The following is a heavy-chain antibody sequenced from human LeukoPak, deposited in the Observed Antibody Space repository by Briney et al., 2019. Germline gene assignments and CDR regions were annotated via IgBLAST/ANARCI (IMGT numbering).Heavy chain of an antibody. J-gene: IGHJ6*03. V-gene: IGHV1-69*05. CDR3: ARQGPHCSSTSCYPRYYYYMDV. CDR1: GGTFSSYA. Sequence: SVKVSCKASGGTFSSYAISWARQAPGQGLEWMGGIIPIFGTANYAQKFQGRVTITTDESTSTAYMELSSLRSEDTAVYYCARQGPHCSSTSCYPRYYYYMDVWGKGTTVTVSS. CDR2: IIPIFGTA. D-gene: IGHD2-2*01.